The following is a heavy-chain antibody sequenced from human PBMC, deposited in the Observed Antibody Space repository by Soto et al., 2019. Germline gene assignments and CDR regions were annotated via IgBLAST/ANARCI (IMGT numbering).Heavy chain of an antibody. J-gene: IGHJ6*02. Sequence: ASVKVSCKASGYSFTDYHIHWVRQAPGQGLEWLGRINPKSGGTSTAQKFQGWVTMTTDTSISTASMELGRLRSDDTAVYYCAREDSGYDYRDYYYGMDVWGQGTTVTVSS. CDR3: AREDSGYDYRDYYYGMDV. D-gene: IGHD5-12*01. V-gene: IGHV1-2*04. CDR1: GYSFTDYH. CDR2: INPKSGGT.